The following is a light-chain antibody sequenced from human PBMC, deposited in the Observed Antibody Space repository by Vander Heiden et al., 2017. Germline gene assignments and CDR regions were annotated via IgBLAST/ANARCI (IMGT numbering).Light chain of an antibody. J-gene: IGLJ2*01. V-gene: IGLV2-8*01. CDR3: SSYAGSNNLV. CDR2: EVS. CDR1: SSGVGGYNY. Sequence: QSALTQPPSASGSPGQSVTISCTGTSSGVGGYNYGSWYQQHPGKAPKLMIYEVSKRPSGVPDRFSGSKSGNTASLTVSGLQAEDEADYYCSSYAGSNNLVFGGGTKLTVL.